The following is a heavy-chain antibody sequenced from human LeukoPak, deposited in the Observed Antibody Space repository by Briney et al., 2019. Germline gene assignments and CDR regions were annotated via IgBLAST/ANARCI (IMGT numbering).Heavy chain of an antibody. V-gene: IGHV4-34*01. CDR1: GGSFSGYY. Sequence: SETLSLTCAVYGGSFSGYYWSWIRQPPGKGLEWIGEINHSGSTNYNPSLKSRVTISLDTSKNQFSLKLSSVTAADTAVYYCAREMLGAPNWFDPWGQGTLVTVSS. CDR3: AREMLGAPNWFDP. CDR2: INHSGST. D-gene: IGHD3-10*02. J-gene: IGHJ5*02.